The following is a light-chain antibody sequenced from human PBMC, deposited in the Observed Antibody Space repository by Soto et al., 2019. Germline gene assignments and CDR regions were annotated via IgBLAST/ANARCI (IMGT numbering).Light chain of an antibody. V-gene: IGKV3-20*01. CDR3: HHYET. CDR2: GAS. Sequence: EIVLTKSPGTLSLSPGDSSTLSCRASQSVSRSYLGWYQQKPGQAPRLLMYGASIRAAGVPDRFSGSGSGTEFTLTISRLEPEDFTLYYCHHYETFGQGSKVAIK. J-gene: IGKJ1*01. CDR1: QSVSRSY.